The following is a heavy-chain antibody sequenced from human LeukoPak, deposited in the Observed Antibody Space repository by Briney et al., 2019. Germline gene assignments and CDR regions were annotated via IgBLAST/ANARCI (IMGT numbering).Heavy chain of an antibody. V-gene: IGHV3-64*01. D-gene: IGHD6-19*01. Sequence: GGSLRLSCAASGFTFSSYAMHWVRQAPGKGLEYVSAISSNGGSTYYANSVKGRFTISRDNSKNTLYLQMASLRAEDMAVYYCARDQRPASYSSGWYGFDYWGQGTLVTVSS. CDR3: ARDQRPASYSSGWYGFDY. CDR1: GFTFSSYA. J-gene: IGHJ4*02. CDR2: ISSNGGST.